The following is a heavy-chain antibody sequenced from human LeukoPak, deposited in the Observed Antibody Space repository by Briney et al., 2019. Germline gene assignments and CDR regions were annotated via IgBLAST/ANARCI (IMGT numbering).Heavy chain of an antibody. CDR1: GFTFDDYA. V-gene: IGHV3-9*03. Sequence: GGSLRLSCAASGFTFDDYAMHWVRQAPGKGLGWVSGISWNSGSIGYADSVKGRFTISRDNAKNSLYLQMNSLRAEDMALYYCAKAPGRGGYSYGHPYYFDYWGQGTLVTVSS. D-gene: IGHD5-18*01. CDR3: AKAPGRGGYSYGHPYYFDY. J-gene: IGHJ4*02. CDR2: ISWNSGSI.